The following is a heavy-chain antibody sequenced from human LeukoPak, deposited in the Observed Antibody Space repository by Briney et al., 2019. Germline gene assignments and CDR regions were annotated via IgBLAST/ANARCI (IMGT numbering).Heavy chain of an antibody. Sequence: SETLSLTCAVYGGSFSGYYWSWIRQPPGKGLEWIGEINHSGSTNYNPSLKSRVTISVDTSKNQFSLKLSSVTAADTAVYYCARHPRHYGSGSYWRGYYFDYWGQGTLVTVSS. CDR2: INHSGST. J-gene: IGHJ4*02. CDR3: ARHPRHYGSGSYWRGYYFDY. D-gene: IGHD3-10*01. CDR1: GGSFSGYY. V-gene: IGHV4-34*01.